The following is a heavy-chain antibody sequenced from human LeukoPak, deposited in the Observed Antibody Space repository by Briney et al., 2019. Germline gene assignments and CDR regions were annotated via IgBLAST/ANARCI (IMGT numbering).Heavy chain of an antibody. J-gene: IGHJ4*02. Sequence: SGPALVEPTQTLTLTCTFSGFSLSTSGVCVNWIRQPPGKALEWLARIDWDDDKYFDTSLKTRLTISKDTSKNQVVLRMTNMDPGDTATYFCARMGCGSYPNYFDFWGQGVLVTVSS. D-gene: IGHD3-16*02. CDR2: IDWDDDK. V-gene: IGHV2-70*11. CDR3: ARMGCGSYPNYFDF. CDR1: GFSLSTSGVC.